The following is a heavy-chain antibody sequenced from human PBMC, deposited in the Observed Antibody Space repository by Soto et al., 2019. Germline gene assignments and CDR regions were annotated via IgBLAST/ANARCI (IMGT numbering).Heavy chain of an antibody. CDR3: AAHPSPRLAAAEYYFDY. J-gene: IGHJ4*02. Sequence: ASVKVSCKASGYTFTSYYMHWVRQAPGQGPEWMGIINPSGGSTSYAQKFQGRVTMTRDTSTSTVYMELSSLRSEDTAVYYCAAHPSPRLAAAEYYFDYWGQGTLVTVSS. V-gene: IGHV1-46*01. CDR1: GYTFTSYY. CDR2: INPSGGST. D-gene: IGHD6-13*01.